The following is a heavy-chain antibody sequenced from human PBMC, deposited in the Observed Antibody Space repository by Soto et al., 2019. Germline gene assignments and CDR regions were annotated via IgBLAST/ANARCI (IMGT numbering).Heavy chain of an antibody. Sequence: PSETLSLTCTVSGGSISSYYLSWIRQPPGKGLEWIGYIYYSGSTNYNPSLKSRVTISVDTSKNQFSLKLSSVTAADTAVYYCARDNILTGYDYWGQGTLVTVSS. CDR3: ARDNILTGYDY. CDR1: GGSISSYY. D-gene: IGHD3-9*01. J-gene: IGHJ4*02. CDR2: IYYSGST. V-gene: IGHV4-59*12.